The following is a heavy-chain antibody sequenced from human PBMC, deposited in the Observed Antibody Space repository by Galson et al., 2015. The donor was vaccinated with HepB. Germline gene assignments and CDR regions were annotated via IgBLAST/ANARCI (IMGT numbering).Heavy chain of an antibody. V-gene: IGHV4-59*01. Sequence: SETLSLTCTVSGGPITSYYWSWIRQPPGKGLEWIGYIYYSGNTHYNPSLKSRLTISVDTSGNQFSLKLSSVTAADTAVYYCAGIRISSGYHYWGQGSLVTVSS. CDR3: AGIRISSGYHY. D-gene: IGHD3-22*01. CDR1: GGPITSYY. CDR2: IYYSGNT. J-gene: IGHJ4*02.